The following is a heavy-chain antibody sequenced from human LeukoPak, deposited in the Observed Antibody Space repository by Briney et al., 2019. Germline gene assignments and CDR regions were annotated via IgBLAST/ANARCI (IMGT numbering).Heavy chain of an antibody. V-gene: IGHV1-18*01. CDR2: ISADNGDT. CDR3: ATGLDSSSWHVNLDH. D-gene: IGHD6-13*01. Sequence: EASVKVSCKASGYTFSKYGITWVRQAPGQGLEWMGWISADNGDTYFTQKIQGRLTLTTDTSATTAYMELTNLRSDGTAVYYCATGLDSSSWHVNLDHWGQGTLVTVSS. CDR1: GYTFSKYG. J-gene: IGHJ4*02.